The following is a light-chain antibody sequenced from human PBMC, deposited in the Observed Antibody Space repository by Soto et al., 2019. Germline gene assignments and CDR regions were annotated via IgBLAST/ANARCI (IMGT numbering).Light chain of an antibody. CDR2: EVS. CDR1: SSDIGNYNY. J-gene: IGLJ3*02. CDR3: SSYIFTSTWV. Sequence: QSALTQPASVSGSPGQSITISCTGSSSDIGNYNYVSWYQQHPGIAPKLIIFEVSNRPSGVSHRFSGSKSGNTASLTISGLQADDEAYYYCSSYIFTSTWVFGGGTKVTVL. V-gene: IGLV2-14*01.